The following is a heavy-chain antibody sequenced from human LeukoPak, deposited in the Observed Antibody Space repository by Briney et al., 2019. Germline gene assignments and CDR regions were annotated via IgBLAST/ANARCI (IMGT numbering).Heavy chain of an antibody. CDR3: AGQYCSGGSCSGAFDI. CDR2: IYPGDSDT. V-gene: IGHV5-51*01. J-gene: IGHJ3*02. CDR1: GYSFTSYW. D-gene: IGHD2-15*01. Sequence: GESLKISCKGSGYSFTSYWIGWVRQMPGKGLEWMGIIYPGDSDTRYSPSFQGQVTISADKSISTAYLQWSSLKASDTAMYYCAGQYCSGGSCSGAFDIWGQGTMVTVSS.